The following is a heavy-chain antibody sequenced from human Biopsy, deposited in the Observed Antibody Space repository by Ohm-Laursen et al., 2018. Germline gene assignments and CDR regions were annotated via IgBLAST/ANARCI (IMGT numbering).Heavy chain of an antibody. J-gene: IGHJ2*01. CDR3: ARDRGYYSDRTVPGYFDL. V-gene: IGHV4-59*01. D-gene: IGHD3-22*01. CDR1: GDSISSYY. Sequence: GTLSLTCTVSGDSISSYYWSWIRQPPGKGLQWIGYAYYTGSTDYNPSLQSRVTISVDTSKNHFSLRLRSVTPADTAIYYCARDRGYYSDRTVPGYFDLWGRDTLVTVSS. CDR2: AYYTGST.